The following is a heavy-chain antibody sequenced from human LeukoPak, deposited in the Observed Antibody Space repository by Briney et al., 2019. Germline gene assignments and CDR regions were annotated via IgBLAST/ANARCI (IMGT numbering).Heavy chain of an antibody. V-gene: IGHV3-23*01. Sequence: GGSLRLSCAVSGFAFGSEAMSWVRQSPARGLEWVASISPGGGTTYYADYVKGRFTISRDNSKNSLFVQMNSLRAEDTAVYFCARGPVSSSGFFGHWGQGTLVTVSS. D-gene: IGHD6-19*01. CDR2: ISPGGGTT. CDR3: ARGPVSSSGFFGH. CDR1: GFAFGSEA. J-gene: IGHJ4*02.